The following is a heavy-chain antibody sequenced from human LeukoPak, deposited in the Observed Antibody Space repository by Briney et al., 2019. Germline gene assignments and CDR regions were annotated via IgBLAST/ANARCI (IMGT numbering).Heavy chain of an antibody. J-gene: IGHJ3*02. CDR2: IYYSGST. D-gene: IGHD3-16*01. Sequence: SETLSLTCTVSGGSISSSSYYWGWIRQPPGKGLEWIGSIYYSGSTYSNPSLKSRVTITVDTSKNQFILKLSSVTAADTAVYYCRGGVGDGDDDAFDIWGQGTMVTVSS. CDR3: RGGVGDGDDDAFDI. CDR1: GGSISSSSYY. V-gene: IGHV4-39*01.